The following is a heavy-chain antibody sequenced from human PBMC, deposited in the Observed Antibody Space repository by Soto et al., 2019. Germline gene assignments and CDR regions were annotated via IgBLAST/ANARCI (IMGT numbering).Heavy chain of an antibody. J-gene: IGHJ3*02. CDR1: GFTVSSYA. D-gene: IGHD2-15*01. Sequence: GGSLRLSCAASGFTVSSYAMSWVRQAPGKGLEWVSAISGSGGSTYYADSVKGRFTISRDNSKNTLYLQMNSLRAEDTAVYYCAKEAGDCSGGSCYPAQAFDIWGQGTMVTVSS. V-gene: IGHV3-23*01. CDR2: ISGSGGST. CDR3: AKEAGDCSGGSCYPAQAFDI.